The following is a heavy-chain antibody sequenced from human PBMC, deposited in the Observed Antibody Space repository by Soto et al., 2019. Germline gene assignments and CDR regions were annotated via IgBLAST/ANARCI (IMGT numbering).Heavy chain of an antibody. CDR1: GFTFSTHA. CDR2: ISSGGST. J-gene: IGHJ4*02. Sequence: EVQLLESGGGLIQPGGSLRLSCASSGFTFSTHALSWVRQAPGKGLEWVSTISSGGSTNYGDSVRGRFDISRDNSKNTLYLQMNSLRAEDTAVYYCAKLLEQNFDYWGQGTRVTVSS. V-gene: IGHV3-23*01. CDR3: AKLLEQNFDY.